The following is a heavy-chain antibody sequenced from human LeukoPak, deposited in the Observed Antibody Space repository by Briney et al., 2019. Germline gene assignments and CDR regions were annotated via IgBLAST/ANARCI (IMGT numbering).Heavy chain of an antibody. Sequence: PGGSLRLSCAASGFSVSDNYMSWVRQAPGKGLEWVSVLYSGGTSYYADSVKGRFTISRDNALNSLYLQMNSLRAEDTAIYYCARSIPYGTTWYGRSDYWGQGTLVTVSS. CDR1: GFSVSDNY. D-gene: IGHD6-13*01. CDR3: ARSIPYGTTWYGRSDY. J-gene: IGHJ4*02. V-gene: IGHV3-53*01. CDR2: LYSGGTS.